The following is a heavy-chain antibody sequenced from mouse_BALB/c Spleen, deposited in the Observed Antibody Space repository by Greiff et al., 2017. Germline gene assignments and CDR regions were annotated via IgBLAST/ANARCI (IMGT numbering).Heavy chain of an antibody. D-gene: IGHD1-1*01. Sequence: DVKLVESGGGLVKPGGSLKLSCAASGFTFSSYAMSWVRQTPEKRLEWVASISSGGSTYYPDSVKGRFTISRDNARNILYLQMSSLRSEDTAMYYCARDYGPDYWGQGTTLTVSS. CDR1: GFTFSSYA. V-gene: IGHV5-6-5*01. CDR2: ISSGGST. J-gene: IGHJ2*01. CDR3: ARDYGPDY.